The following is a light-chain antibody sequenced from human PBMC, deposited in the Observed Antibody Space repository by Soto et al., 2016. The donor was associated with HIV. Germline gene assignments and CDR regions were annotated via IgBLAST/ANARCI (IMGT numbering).Light chain of an antibody. V-gene: IGLV3-21*03. J-gene: IGLJ1*01. CDR1: NIGTKS. CDR2: DDN. Sequence: SYELTQPPSVSVAPGKTARITCEGNNIGTKSVHWYQQKSDQAPVLVVYDDNDRPSGIPERLSGSNSGSAATPTISRVEAGDEADYYCQVWHSGGDNYVFGPGTKVTVL. CDR3: QVWHSGGDNYV.